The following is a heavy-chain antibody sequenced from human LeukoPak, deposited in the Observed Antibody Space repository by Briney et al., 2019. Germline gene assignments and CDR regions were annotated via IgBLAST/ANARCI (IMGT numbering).Heavy chain of an antibody. CDR3: ARVLPYSSGWDNYFDY. CDR2: SYDGSNK. D-gene: IGHD6-19*01. V-gene: IGHV3-30-3*01. J-gene: IGHJ4*02. Sequence: SYDGSNKYYADSVKGRFTISRDNSKNTLYLQMNSLRAEDTAVYYCARVLPYSSGWDNYFDYWGQGTLVTVSS.